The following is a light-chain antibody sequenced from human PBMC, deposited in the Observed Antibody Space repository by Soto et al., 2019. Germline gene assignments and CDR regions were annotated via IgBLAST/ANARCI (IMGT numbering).Light chain of an antibody. J-gene: IGLJ3*02. CDR3: AAWDDSLSGRV. V-gene: IGLV1-47*01. CDR1: SSNIGSSY. CDR2: RTD. Sequence: QSVLTQPPSASGTPGQRVTISCSGSSSNIGSSYVYWYQQLPGTAPKLLIYRTDQRPSGVPDRFYGSKSGTSASLAISGLRSEDEADYYCAAWDDSLSGRVFGGGTKLTVL.